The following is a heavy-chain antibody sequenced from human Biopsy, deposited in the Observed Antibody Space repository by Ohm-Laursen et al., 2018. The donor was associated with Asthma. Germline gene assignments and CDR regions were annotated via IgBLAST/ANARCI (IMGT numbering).Heavy chain of an antibody. V-gene: IGHV3-30*19. Sequence: SSLRLSCAASGFTFSSYGMHWVRQAPGKGLEWVAVIWYDGSIKYYADSVNGRFTVSRDDSKNTLYLQMNSLRPDDTAVYYCARDVMEWYLPAFDFWGQGTLVTVSS. CDR3: ARDVMEWYLPAFDF. CDR2: IWYDGSIK. D-gene: IGHD3-3*01. CDR1: GFTFSSYG. J-gene: IGHJ4*02.